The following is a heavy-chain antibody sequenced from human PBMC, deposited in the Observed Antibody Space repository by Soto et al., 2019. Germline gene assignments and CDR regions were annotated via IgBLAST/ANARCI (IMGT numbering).Heavy chain of an antibody. D-gene: IGHD6-19*01. J-gene: IGHJ4*02. CDR1: GGSFSGYY. Sequence: PSETLSLTCAVYGGSFSGYYWSWIRQPPGKGLELIGEINHSGSTNYNPSLKSRVTISVDTSKNQFSLKLSSVTAADTAVYYCARGWGYSSGWGQGTLVTVSS. CDR2: INHSGST. V-gene: IGHV4-34*01. CDR3: ARGWGYSSG.